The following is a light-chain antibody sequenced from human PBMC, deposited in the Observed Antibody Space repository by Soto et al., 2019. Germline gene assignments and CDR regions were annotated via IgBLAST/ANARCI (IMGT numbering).Light chain of an antibody. CDR1: SSDVGGYNY. Sequence: QSALTQPASVSGSPGQSITISCSGTSSDVGGYNYVSWYQQHPGTAPKLLIYDVSNRPSGVSHRFSGSKSGNTASLTISGLHDGDEADYYCSSYRSSRTDVFGTGTKLTVL. J-gene: IGLJ1*01. CDR2: DVS. V-gene: IGLV2-14*01. CDR3: SSYRSSRTDV.